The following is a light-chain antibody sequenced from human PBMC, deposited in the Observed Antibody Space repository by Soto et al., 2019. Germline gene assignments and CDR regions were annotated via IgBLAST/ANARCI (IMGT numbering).Light chain of an antibody. J-gene: IGKJ5*01. CDR1: QNIRNW. Sequence: DIQMTQSPCTLSASVGDSVTITCRASQNIRNWLSRYQQKPVKAPNPLIYDASSLKSGVPARFSGSGSGTEFTLTISSLQPDDFATYYCQQYNTYSTFGHGTRLEIK. V-gene: IGKV1-5*01. CDR3: QQYNTYST. CDR2: DAS.